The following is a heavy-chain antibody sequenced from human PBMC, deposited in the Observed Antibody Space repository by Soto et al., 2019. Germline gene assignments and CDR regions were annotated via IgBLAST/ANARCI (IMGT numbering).Heavy chain of an antibody. V-gene: IGHV1-69*02. D-gene: IGHD2-15*01. CDR3: ARGRLGCSGGSCYSLFDY. J-gene: IGHJ4*02. CDR1: GGTFSSYT. CDR2: IIPILGIA. Sequence: QVQLVQSGAEVKKPGSSVKVSCTASGGTFSSYTISWVRQAPGQGLEWMGRIIPILGIANYAQKFQGRVTITADKSTSTAYMELSSLRSEDTAVYYCARGRLGCSGGSCYSLFDYWGQGTLVTVSS.